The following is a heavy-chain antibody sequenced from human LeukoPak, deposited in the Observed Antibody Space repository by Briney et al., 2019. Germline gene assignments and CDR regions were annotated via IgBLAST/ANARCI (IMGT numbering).Heavy chain of an antibody. CDR2: IIPIFGTA. J-gene: IGHJ5*02. V-gene: IGHV1-69*05. Sequence: AASVKVSCKASGGTFSSYAISWVRQAPGQGLEWMGGIIPIFGTANYAQKFQGRVTITTDESTSTAYMELSSLRSEDTAVYYCAREKGPQYDYVWGSYRPNWFDPWGQGTLVAVSS. D-gene: IGHD3-16*02. CDR3: AREKGPQYDYVWGSYRPNWFDP. CDR1: GGTFSSYA.